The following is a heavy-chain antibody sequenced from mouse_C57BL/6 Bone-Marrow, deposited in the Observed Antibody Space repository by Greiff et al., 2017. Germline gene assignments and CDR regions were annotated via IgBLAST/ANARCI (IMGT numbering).Heavy chain of an antibody. CDR3: ARSKDYDRRYFDY. V-gene: IGHV1-4*01. CDR1: GYTFTSNT. CDR2: INPRSGYT. J-gene: IGHJ2*01. Sequence: QVQLQQSGAELARPGASVKMSCKASGYTFTSNTMHWVKQRPGQGLEWIGYINPRSGYTKYNQKFKDKATLTADKSSSTAYMQLSSLTSEDSAVYYCARSKDYDRRYFDYWGQGTTLTVSS. D-gene: IGHD2-4*01.